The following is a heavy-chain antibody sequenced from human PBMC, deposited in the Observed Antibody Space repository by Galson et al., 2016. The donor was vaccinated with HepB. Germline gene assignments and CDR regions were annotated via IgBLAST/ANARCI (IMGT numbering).Heavy chain of an antibody. Sequence: SLRLSCAASGFSFSSYSMNWVRQAPGKGLEWVSSINTISSYIDYADSVKGRFTISRDNAKNSLYLQMNGLRAEDKAVYYCARDNPLDYWGQGTLVIVSP. CDR1: GFSFSSYS. J-gene: IGHJ4*02. CDR3: ARDNPLDY. V-gene: IGHV3-21*01. CDR2: INTISSYI.